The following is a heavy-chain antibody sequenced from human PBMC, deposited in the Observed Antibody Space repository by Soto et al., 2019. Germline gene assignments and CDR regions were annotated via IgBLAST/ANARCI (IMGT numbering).Heavy chain of an antibody. CDR2: IYPDDSDT. V-gene: IGHV5-51*01. CDR1: GYSFSKYW. D-gene: IGHD6-19*01. Sequence: GESLKISCKGSGYSFSKYWIGWVRQMPGKDLEWMAIIYPDDSDTKYSPSLQGQVSISADTSISTAYLQWTSLKASDTAMYYCARSRRGAYSSGWYSPSGYYNYGIDVWGQGTKVTVSS. J-gene: IGHJ6*02. CDR3: ARSRRGAYSSGWYSPSGYYNYGIDV.